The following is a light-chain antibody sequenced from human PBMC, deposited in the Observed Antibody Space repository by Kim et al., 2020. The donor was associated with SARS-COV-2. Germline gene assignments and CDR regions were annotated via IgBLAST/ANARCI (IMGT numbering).Light chain of an antibody. J-gene: IGKJ4*01. V-gene: IGKV3-20*01. Sequence: EIVLTQSPGTLSLSPGERATLSCRASQSISNSYLAWYQQKPGQAPRLFIYGASSRATGIPDRFSGSGSGTDFTFSISRLEPEDFAVYYCQQYGSSPLTFGGGTKVDIK. CDR3: QQYGSSPLT. CDR2: GAS. CDR1: QSISNSY.